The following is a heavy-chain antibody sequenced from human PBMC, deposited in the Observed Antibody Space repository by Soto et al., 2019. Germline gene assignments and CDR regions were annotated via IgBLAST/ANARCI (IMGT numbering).Heavy chain of an antibody. CDR2: ISGSGGST. D-gene: IGHD2-2*01. CDR1: GFTFSSYA. J-gene: IGHJ4*02. Sequence: QPGGSLKISCAASGFTFSSYAMSVVRQAPGEGLEWVSAISGSGGSTYYADSVKGRFTISRDNSKNTLYLQMNSLRAEDTAVYYCARPQAEGIVVVPAVFEYWGQGTLVTVSS. CDR3: ARPQAEGIVVVPAVFEY. V-gene: IGHV3-23*01.